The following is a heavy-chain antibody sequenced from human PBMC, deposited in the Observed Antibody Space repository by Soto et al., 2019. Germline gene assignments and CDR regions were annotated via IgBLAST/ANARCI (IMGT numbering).Heavy chain of an antibody. J-gene: IGHJ4*02. D-gene: IGHD2-15*01. CDR1: GFTFSSYS. V-gene: IGHV3-48*01. Sequence: GGSLRLSCAASGFTFSSYSMNWVRQAPGKGLEWVSYISSSSSTIYYADSVKGRFTISRDNAKNSLYLQMNSLRAEDTAVYYCAREGGIVVVVAAKGPYYFDYWGQGTLVTVAS. CDR2: ISSSSSTI. CDR3: AREGGIVVVVAAKGPYYFDY.